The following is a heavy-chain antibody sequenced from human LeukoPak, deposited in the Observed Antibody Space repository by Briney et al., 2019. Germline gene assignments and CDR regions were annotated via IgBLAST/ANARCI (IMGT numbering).Heavy chain of an antibody. CDR1: GFTFSSYS. CDR3: ARDTGYNEPYYFDY. V-gene: IGHV3-21*01. D-gene: IGHD5-24*01. J-gene: IGHJ4*02. Sequence: GGSLRLSCAASGFTFSSYSVNWVRQAPGKGLEWVSFISSSSSYIYYADSVKGRFTISRDNAKNSQYLQMNSLRAEDTAVYYCARDTGYNEPYYFDYWGQGTLVTVSS. CDR2: ISSSSSYI.